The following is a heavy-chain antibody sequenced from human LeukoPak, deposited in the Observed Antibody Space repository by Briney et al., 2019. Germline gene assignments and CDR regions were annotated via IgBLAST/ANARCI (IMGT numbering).Heavy chain of an antibody. CDR3: ARAVGSFDWLPLFDY. J-gene: IGHJ4*02. D-gene: IGHD3-9*01. Sequence: SETLSLTCTVSGNSISSGDNYWSWIRQPAGTGLEWIGRIYTSGSTNYNPSLKSRVTISGDTSKNQFSLRLSSVTAADTAVYYCARAVGSFDWLPLFDYWGQGTLVTVSS. CDR1: GNSISSGDNY. V-gene: IGHV4-61*02. CDR2: IYTSGST.